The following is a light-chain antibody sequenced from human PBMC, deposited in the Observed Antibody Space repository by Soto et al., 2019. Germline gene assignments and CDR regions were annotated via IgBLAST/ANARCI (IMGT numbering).Light chain of an antibody. CDR2: AAS. Sequence: DIQMTQSPSSLSASIGDRVTITCRASQSISSYLNWYQQKPGKAPKLLIYAASSLQSGVPSRFSGSGSGTDFTLTISSLQPEDVGTYYCQRYDDAPLTFGGGTKVDIK. J-gene: IGKJ4*01. V-gene: IGKV1-39*01. CDR1: QSISSY. CDR3: QRYDDAPLT.